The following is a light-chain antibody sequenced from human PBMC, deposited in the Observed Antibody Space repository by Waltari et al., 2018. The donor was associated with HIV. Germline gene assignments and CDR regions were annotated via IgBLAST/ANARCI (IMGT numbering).Light chain of an antibody. J-gene: IGLJ1*01. V-gene: IGLV2-14*01. CDR2: EVS. Sequence: QSALTQPASVSGSPGQSIPISCTGTNSDLGAYNYVSWYQQHPGKAPKLLIYEVSNRPSGVSNGFSGSKSGTTASLTISGIQAEDEADYYCSSYTGTSTLYVFGPGTKVTVL. CDR1: NSDLGAYNY. CDR3: SSYTGTSTLYV.